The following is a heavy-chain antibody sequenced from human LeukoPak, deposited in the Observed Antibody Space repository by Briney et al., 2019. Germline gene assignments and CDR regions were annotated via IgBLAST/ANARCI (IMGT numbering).Heavy chain of an antibody. V-gene: IGHV1-69*13. CDR3: ARDRIIMAKSYYYYYYMDV. CDR2: IIPIFGTA. CDR1: GGTFSSYA. Sequence: SVKVSCKASGGTFSSYAISWVRQAPGQGLEWMGGIIPIFGTANYAQKFQGRVTITADESTSTAYMELSSLRSEDTAVYYCARDRIIMAKSYYYYYYMDVWDKGTTVTVSS. J-gene: IGHJ6*03. D-gene: IGHD5-12*01.